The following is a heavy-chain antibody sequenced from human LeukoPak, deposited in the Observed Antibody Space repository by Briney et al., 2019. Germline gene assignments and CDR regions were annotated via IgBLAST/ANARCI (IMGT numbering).Heavy chain of an antibody. CDR1: GYTFTSYD. J-gene: IGHJ6*03. CDR3: ARAASRGYSYGFYRGRYYYYMDV. V-gene: IGHV1-8*03. CDR2: MNPNSGNT. D-gene: IGHD5-18*01. Sequence: GASVKVSCKASGYTFTSYDINWVRQATGQGLEWMGWMNPNSGNTGYAQKFQGRVTITRNTSISTAYMELSSLRSEDTAVYYCARAASRGYSYGFYRGRYYYYMDVWGKGTTVTVSS.